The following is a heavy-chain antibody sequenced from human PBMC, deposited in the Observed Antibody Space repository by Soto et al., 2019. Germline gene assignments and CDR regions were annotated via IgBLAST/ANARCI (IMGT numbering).Heavy chain of an antibody. J-gene: IGHJ4*02. CDR3: AREIRVTGTTFQDY. CDR2: INGGGDSA. V-gene: IGHV3-23*01. Sequence: GGSLRLSCAASGFTFSSYAMSWVRQAPGKGLEWVALINGGGDSAYYADSVKGRFTISRDNSKNTLYLQMNSLRAEDTAVYYCAREIRVTGTTFQDYWGQGTLVTVSS. CDR1: GFTFSSYA. D-gene: IGHD1-7*01.